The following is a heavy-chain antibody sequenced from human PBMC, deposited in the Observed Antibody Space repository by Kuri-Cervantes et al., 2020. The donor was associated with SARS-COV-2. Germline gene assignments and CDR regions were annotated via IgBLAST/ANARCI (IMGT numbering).Heavy chain of an antibody. CDR1: GYSISSGYY. Sequence: SETLSLTCTVSGYSISSGYYWGWIRQPPGKGLEWIGHIYTSGSTNYNPSLKSRVTISVDTSKNQFSLKLSSVTAADTAVYYCAREAGGIAARADAFDIWGQGTMVTVSS. CDR2: IYTSGST. V-gene: IGHV4-38-2*02. J-gene: IGHJ3*02. CDR3: AREAGGIAARADAFDI. D-gene: IGHD6-13*01.